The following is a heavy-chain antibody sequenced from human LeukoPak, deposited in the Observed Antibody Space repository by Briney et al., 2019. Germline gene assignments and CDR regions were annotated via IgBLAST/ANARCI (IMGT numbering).Heavy chain of an antibody. Sequence: GGSLRLSCAASGFTFSNAWMSWVRQAPGKGLEWVAYIKQDGSEKYYVDSVKGRFTISRDNAKNSLYLRMNSLRAEDTAVYYCARGLDAFDIWGQGTMVTVSS. CDR3: ARGLDAFDI. V-gene: IGHV3-7*03. J-gene: IGHJ3*02. CDR2: IKQDGSEK. CDR1: GFTFSNAW.